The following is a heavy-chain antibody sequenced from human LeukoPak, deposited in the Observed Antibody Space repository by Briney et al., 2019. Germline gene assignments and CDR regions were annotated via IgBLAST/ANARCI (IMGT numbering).Heavy chain of an antibody. CDR3: VRRQALRGRHRAFDH. CDR1: GGTFNNYA. D-gene: IGHD6-25*01. CDR2: IIPMFGSG. J-gene: IGHJ5*02. V-gene: IGHV1-69*05. Sequence: SVKVSCKASGGTFNNYAVSWVRQAPGQGLEWLGGIIPMFGSGKYAQKFQGRVTITTDEATTTAYMELVSLTSEDTAVYYCVRRQALRGRHRAFDHWGQGTLVTVAS.